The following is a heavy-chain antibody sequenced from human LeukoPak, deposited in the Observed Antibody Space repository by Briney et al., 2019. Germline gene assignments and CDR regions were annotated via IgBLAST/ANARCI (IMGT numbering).Heavy chain of an antibody. CDR3: ATGLTGYGNWFDP. J-gene: IGHJ5*02. Sequence: GGSLRLSCAASGFTFSSYGMHWVRQAPGKGLEWVAFIRYDGSNKYYADSVKGRFTISRDNSKNTLYLQMNSLRAEDTAVYYCATGLTGYGNWFDPWGQGTLVTVSS. V-gene: IGHV3-30*02. CDR2: IRYDGSNK. CDR1: GFTFSSYG. D-gene: IGHD3-9*01.